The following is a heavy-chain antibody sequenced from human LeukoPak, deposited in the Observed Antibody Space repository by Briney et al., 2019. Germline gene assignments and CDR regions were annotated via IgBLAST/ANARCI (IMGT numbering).Heavy chain of an antibody. Sequence: SETLSLTCTVSGGSISFSSDYWGWIRQPPGKGLEWIGDIYYSGTTNYNPSLKSRVTISVDTSKNQFSLKLSSVTAADTAVYYCARGVSIEMAHYFDYWGQGTLVTVSS. J-gene: IGHJ4*02. CDR3: ARGVSIEMAHYFDY. V-gene: IGHV4-39*07. CDR2: IYYSGTT. CDR1: GGSISFSSDY. D-gene: IGHD5-24*01.